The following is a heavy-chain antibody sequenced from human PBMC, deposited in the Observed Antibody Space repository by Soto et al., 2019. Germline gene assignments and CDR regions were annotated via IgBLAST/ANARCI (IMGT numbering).Heavy chain of an antibody. J-gene: IGHJ6*02. CDR3: ARFGSAPYYYYGVDV. D-gene: IGHD3-10*01. CDR1: GYIFTNYD. V-gene: IGHV1-18*01. CDR2: VSGYTGNT. Sequence: QVQLVQSKTEVKKPGASVKVSCKASGYIFTNYDITWVRQAPGQGLEWMGWVSGYTGNTKYAQKFQDRVTMTTDTSTSTVYMELRSLRSDDTAVYYCARFGSAPYYYYGVDVWGQGTTVFVSS.